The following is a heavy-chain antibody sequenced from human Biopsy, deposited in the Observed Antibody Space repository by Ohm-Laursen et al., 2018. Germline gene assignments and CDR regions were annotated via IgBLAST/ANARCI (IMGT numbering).Heavy chain of an antibody. CDR1: GGSISSYY. J-gene: IGHJ2*01. CDR2: IYYTGST. V-gene: IGHV4-59*08. D-gene: IGHD1-26*01. CDR3: ARHAPSYSGSYWRYFDL. Sequence: TLSLTCTVSGGSISSYYWSWIRQPPGKGLEWIGYIYYTGSTNYNPSLKSRVTISVDTSTNHLSQRLTSLTAADTAVYYCARHAPSYSGSYWRYFDLWGRGTLVTVSS.